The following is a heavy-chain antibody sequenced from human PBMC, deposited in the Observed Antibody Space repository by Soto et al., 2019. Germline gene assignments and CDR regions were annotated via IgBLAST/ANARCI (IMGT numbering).Heavy chain of an antibody. V-gene: IGHV4-61*01. CDR3: ARDSRIALAGPPYYYNVMDV. J-gene: IGHJ6*02. Sequence: SETLSLTCTVSGGSVNRGNNFWSWIRQPQGKGLEWIGNIFDIGSTNYNPSLESRVTISLDKSKNQFSLQLSSVTAADTAVYYCARDSRIALAGPPYYYNVMDVWSQGTTVTVSS. CDR2: IFDIGST. D-gene: IGHD6-19*01. CDR1: GGSVNRGNNF.